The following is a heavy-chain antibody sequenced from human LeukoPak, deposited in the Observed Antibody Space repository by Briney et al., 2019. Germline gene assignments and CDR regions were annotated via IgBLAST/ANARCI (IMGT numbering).Heavy chain of an antibody. CDR1: GFTFSDYY. Sequence: PGGSLRLSCAASGFTFSDYYMSWIRQAPGKGLEWVSYIGSSGSTIYYADSVKGRFTISRDNAKNSLYLQMNSLRAEDTAVYYCARDSGVLLWFGELLPNSNWFDPWGQGTLVTVSS. CDR2: IGSSGSTI. D-gene: IGHD3-10*01. CDR3: ARDSGVLLWFGELLPNSNWFDP. J-gene: IGHJ5*02. V-gene: IGHV3-11*01.